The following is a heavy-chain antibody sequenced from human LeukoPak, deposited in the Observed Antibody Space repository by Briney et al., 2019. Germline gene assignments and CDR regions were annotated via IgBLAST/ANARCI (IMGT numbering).Heavy chain of an antibody. Sequence: GESLKISCKGCGYSFTTYWIGWVRQMPGKGLEWMGIIYPGDSDTRYSPSLQGQVTISADKSINTAYLQWSSLKASDTAMYYCARLESNSPDYWGQGALVTVSS. CDR2: IYPGDSDT. D-gene: IGHD1-1*01. J-gene: IGHJ4*02. V-gene: IGHV5-51*01. CDR1: GYSFTTYW. CDR3: ARLESNSPDY.